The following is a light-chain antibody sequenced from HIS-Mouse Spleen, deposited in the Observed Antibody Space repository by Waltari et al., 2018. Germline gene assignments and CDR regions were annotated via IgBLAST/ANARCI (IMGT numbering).Light chain of an antibody. J-gene: IGLJ3*02. Sequence: QSALTQPASVSGSPGQLITISCTGTTSDVGGYKLVSWYQQHTGKAPTHMVYEGSKRPSGVSNRFSGSKSGNTAYLTISGLQAEDEADYYCCSYAGSSTWVFGGGTKLTVL. CDR2: EGS. V-gene: IGLV2-23*01. CDR1: TSDVGGYKL. CDR3: CSYAGSSTWV.